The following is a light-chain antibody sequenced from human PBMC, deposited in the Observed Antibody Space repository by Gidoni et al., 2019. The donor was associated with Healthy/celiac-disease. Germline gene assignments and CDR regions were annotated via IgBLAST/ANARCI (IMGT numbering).Light chain of an antibody. J-gene: IGKJ1*01. CDR1: QSVSSSY. CDR3: QQSPGA. Sequence: EIVLTQSPGTLSLSPGERATLSCRASQSVSSSYLAWYQQKPGQAPRLLIYGASSRATGIPDRFSGSGSGTDFTLTISRLEPEDFAVYYCQQSPGAFGQGTKVGIK. V-gene: IGKV3-20*01. CDR2: GAS.